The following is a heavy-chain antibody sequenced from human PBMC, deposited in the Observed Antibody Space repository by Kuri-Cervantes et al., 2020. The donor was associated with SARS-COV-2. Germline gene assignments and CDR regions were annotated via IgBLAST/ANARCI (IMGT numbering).Heavy chain of an antibody. CDR1: GFTFSSYA. V-gene: IGHV3-30-3*01. CDR3: ARGRGSGWQDY. CDR2: ISYDGSNK. J-gene: IGHJ4*02. Sequence: CAASGFTFSSYAMHWVRQAPGKGLEWVAVISYDGSNKYYADSVKGRFTISRDNAKNSLYLQMNSLRAEDTAVYYCARGRGSGWQDYWGQGTLVTVYS. D-gene: IGHD6-19*01.